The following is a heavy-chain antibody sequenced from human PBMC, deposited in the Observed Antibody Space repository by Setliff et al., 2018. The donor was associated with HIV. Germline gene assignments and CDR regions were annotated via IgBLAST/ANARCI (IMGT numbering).Heavy chain of an antibody. CDR2: IYSDGTT. J-gene: IGHJ4*02. D-gene: IGHD2-2*01. V-gene: IGHV3-66*02. CDR1: GFSVSNYY. CDR3: ARLRLFSSALDY. Sequence: GESLKISCAASGFSVSNYYMAWVRQAPGKGLEWVSTIYSDGTTYHADSVKGRFTLSRDNSKNTLFLQMNSLRPEDTAVFYCARLRLFSSALDYWGQGTLVTVS.